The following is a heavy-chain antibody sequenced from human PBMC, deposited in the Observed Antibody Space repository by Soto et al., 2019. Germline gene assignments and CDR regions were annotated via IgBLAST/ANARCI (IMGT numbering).Heavy chain of an antibody. V-gene: IGHV2-5*02. Sequence: QITLKESGPTLVKPTQTLTLTCTFSGFSLNTRGVGVGWIRQPPGKALEWLALISWDGEKRYRPSLKTRLTVTKHPSEDQVVLTITNIDPVDTATDYCAQRLADLLTGLYYFDVWGQGTLVTVSS. J-gene: IGHJ4*02. CDR1: GFSLNTRGVG. CDR3: AQRLADLLTGLYYFDV. D-gene: IGHD3-9*01. CDR2: ISWDGEK.